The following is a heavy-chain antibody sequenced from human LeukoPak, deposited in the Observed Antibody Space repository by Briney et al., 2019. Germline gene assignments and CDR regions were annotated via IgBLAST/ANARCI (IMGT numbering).Heavy chain of an antibody. CDR3: ARENSGSYREFDY. V-gene: IGHV4-4*07. CDR2: IYPSGST. Sequence: SETLSLTCTVSGGSISIYYWTWIRQPAGKGLEWIGRIYPSGSTNYNPSLKSRVTMSVDTSKNQFSLKLSSVTAADTAVYYCARENSGSYREFDYWGQGTLVTVSS. D-gene: IGHD1-26*01. J-gene: IGHJ4*02. CDR1: GGSISIYY.